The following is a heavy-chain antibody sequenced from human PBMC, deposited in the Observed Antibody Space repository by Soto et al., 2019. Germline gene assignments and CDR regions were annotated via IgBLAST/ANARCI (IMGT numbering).Heavy chain of an antibody. Sequence: SETLSLTCAVYGGSFSGYYWSWIRQPPGKGLEWIGEINHSGSTNYNPSLKSRVTISVDTSKNQFSLKLSSVTAADTAVYYCARGLYLVGGITMVRGVQDVWGQGTTVTVSS. CDR3: ARGLYLVGGITMVRGVQDV. V-gene: IGHV4-34*01. CDR1: GGSFSGYY. CDR2: INHSGST. J-gene: IGHJ6*02. D-gene: IGHD3-10*01.